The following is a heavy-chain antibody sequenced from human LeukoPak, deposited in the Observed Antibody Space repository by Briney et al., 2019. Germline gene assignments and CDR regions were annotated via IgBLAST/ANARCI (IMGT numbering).Heavy chain of an antibody. V-gene: IGHV3-23*01. D-gene: IGHD3-10*01. Sequence: PGGSLRLSCAASGFTFSSYAMSWVRQAPGKGLEWVSGISGSGGNTYNADSVKGRFTISRDDSKKMLYLQMNSLRPEDTALYYCARGRRSGGITMIRGVKDRGWFDPWGQGTLVTVSS. CDR1: GFTFSSYA. CDR3: ARGRRSGGITMIRGVKDRGWFDP. J-gene: IGHJ5*02. CDR2: ISGSGGNT.